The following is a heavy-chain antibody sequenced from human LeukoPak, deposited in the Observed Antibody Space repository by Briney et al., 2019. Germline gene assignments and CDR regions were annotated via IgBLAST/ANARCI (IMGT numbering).Heavy chain of an antibody. D-gene: IGHD3-3*01. CDR2: INPSGGST. V-gene: IGHV1-46*01. J-gene: IGHJ6*02. CDR3: ARGKDYGTIFGVVIAYYYYGMDV. CDR1: GYTFTSYY. Sequence: GASVKVSCKASGYTFTSYYMHWVRQAPGQGLEWMGIINPSGGSTSYAQKFQGRVTMTRDTSTSTVYMELSSLRSEDTAVYYCARGKDYGTIFGVVIAYYYYGMDVWGQGTTVTVSS.